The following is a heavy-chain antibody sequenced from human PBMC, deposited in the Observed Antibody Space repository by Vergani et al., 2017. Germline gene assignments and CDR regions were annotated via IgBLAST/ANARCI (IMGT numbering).Heavy chain of an antibody. CDR1: GGTFSSYA. D-gene: IGHD1-26*01. CDR3: AGDSGSYPKGVDAFDI. CDR2: IIPIFGTA. Sequence: QVRLVQSGAEVKKPGSSVKVSCKASGGTFSSYAISWVRQAPGQGLEWMGGIIPIFGTANYAQKFQGRVTITADESTSTAYMELSSLRSEDTAVYYCAGDSGSYPKGVDAFDIWGQGTMVTVSS. J-gene: IGHJ3*02. V-gene: IGHV1-69*01.